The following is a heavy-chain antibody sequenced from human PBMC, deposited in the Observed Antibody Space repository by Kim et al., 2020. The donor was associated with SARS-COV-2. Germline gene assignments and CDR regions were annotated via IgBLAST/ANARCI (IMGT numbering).Heavy chain of an antibody. J-gene: IGHJ4*02. V-gene: IGHV4-61*01. Sequence: SETLSLTCTVSGGSVSGNNPYWTWIRQPPGRGLEWIGYIYYSGRTAYNPSLMSRVTISVDTSKNQFSLKLSSVTTADTAVYYCARIPDISGWPFDYWGKGTLVTVSS. CDR3: ARIPDISGWPFDY. D-gene: IGHD6-19*01. CDR2: IYYSGRT. CDR1: GGSVSGNNPY.